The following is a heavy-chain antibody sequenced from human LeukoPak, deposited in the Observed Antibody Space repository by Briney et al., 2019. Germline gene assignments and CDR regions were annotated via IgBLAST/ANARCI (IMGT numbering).Heavy chain of an antibody. CDR3: ARGLGSYPEIPLDY. D-gene: IGHD3-16*02. CDR2: ISAYNGNT. J-gene: IGHJ4*02. V-gene: IGHV1-18*01. CDR1: GYTFTSYG. Sequence: ASVKVSCKASGYTFTSYGISWVRQAPGQGLEWTGWISAYNGNTNYAQKYQGRVTMTTDTSTSTAYMELRSLRSDDTAVYYCARGLGSYPEIPLDYWGQGTLVTVSS.